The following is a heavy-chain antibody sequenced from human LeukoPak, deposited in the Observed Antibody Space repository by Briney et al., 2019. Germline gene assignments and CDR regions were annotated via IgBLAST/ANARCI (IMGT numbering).Heavy chain of an antibody. D-gene: IGHD2-15*01. CDR2: INPNSGGT. CDR1: GYTFTGYY. CDR3: ARDVSPRVAATFRY. V-gene: IGHV1-2*02. J-gene: IGHJ4*02. Sequence: GASVKVSCKASGYTFTGYYMHWVRQAPGQGLEWTGWINPNSGGTNYAQKFQGRVTMTRDTSISTAYMELSRLRSDDTAVYYCARDVSPRVAATFRYWGQGTLVTVSS.